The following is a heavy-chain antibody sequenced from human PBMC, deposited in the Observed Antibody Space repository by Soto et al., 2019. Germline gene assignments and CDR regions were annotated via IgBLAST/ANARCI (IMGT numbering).Heavy chain of an antibody. Sequence: EVQLVESGGGLVKPGGSLRLSCVASGFTFTSYSMNWVRQAPGKGLEWVSSISDGSDYIVYADSMKGRFTISRDNAKNSLYLRMNSRRAEDTAVYFCARNDEGGSRVWGQGTLVNVSS. D-gene: IGHD2-2*01. J-gene: IGHJ4*02. CDR1: GFTFTSYS. V-gene: IGHV3-21*01. CDR3: ARNDEGGSRV. CDR2: ISDGSDYI.